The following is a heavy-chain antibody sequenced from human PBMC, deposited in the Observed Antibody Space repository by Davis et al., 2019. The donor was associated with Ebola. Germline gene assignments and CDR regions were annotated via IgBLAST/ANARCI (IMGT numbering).Heavy chain of an antibody. V-gene: IGHV3-33*01. CDR1: GFTFSSYG. J-gene: IGHJ4*02. D-gene: IGHD3-10*01. CDR3: ARESYYYGSGSHSSYFDY. CDR2: IWYDGSNK. Sequence: GGSLRLSCAASGFTFSSYGMHWVRQAPGKGLEWVAVIWYDGSNKYYADSVKGRFTISRDNSKNTLYLQMNSLRAEDTAVYYCARESYYYGSGSHSSYFDYWGQGTLVTVSS.